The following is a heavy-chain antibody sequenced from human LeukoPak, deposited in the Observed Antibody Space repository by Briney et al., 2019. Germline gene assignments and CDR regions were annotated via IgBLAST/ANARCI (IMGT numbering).Heavy chain of an antibody. J-gene: IGHJ6*03. CDR2: ISYDGSNK. Sequence: GGSLRLSCAASRFTFSSYAMHWVRQAPGKGLEWVAVISYDGSNKYYADSVKGRFTISRDNSKNTLYLQMNSLRAEDTAVYYCARDYGGNSFNYYYYYYMDVWGKGTTVTVSS. CDR3: ARDYGGNSFNYYYYYYMDV. V-gene: IGHV3-30*01. CDR1: RFTFSSYA. D-gene: IGHD4-23*01.